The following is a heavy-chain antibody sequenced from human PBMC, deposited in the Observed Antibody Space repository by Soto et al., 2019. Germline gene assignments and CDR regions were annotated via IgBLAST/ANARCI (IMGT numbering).Heavy chain of an antibody. Sequence: SETLSLTCTVSGGSISSYYWSWIRQPPGKGLEWIGYIYYGGSTNYNPSLKSRVTISVDTSKNQISLKLSSVTAADTVVYYCSRDARYYYDSSGYYSSPAFDPWGQGTLVTVSS. CDR2: IYYGGST. V-gene: IGHV4-59*01. CDR3: SRDARYYYDSSGYYSSPAFDP. CDR1: GGSISSYY. D-gene: IGHD3-22*01. J-gene: IGHJ5*02.